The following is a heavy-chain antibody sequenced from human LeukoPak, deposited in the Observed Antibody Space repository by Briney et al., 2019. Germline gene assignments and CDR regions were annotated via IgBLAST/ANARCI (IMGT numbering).Heavy chain of an antibody. CDR1: GYTFTSYG. Sequence: ASVKVSCKASGYTFTSYGISWVRQAPGQGLEWMGWISAYNGNTNYAQKLQGRVTMTTDTSTSTAYMELRSLTSDDTAVYYCARDKAVTTELTQYFQHWGQGTLVTVSS. J-gene: IGHJ1*01. CDR3: ARDKAVTTELTQYFQH. V-gene: IGHV1-18*01. D-gene: IGHD4-11*01. CDR2: ISAYNGNT.